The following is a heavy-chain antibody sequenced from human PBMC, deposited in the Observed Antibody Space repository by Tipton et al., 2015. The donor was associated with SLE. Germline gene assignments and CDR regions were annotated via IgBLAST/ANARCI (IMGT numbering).Heavy chain of an antibody. V-gene: IGHV4-39*01. CDR1: GGSISSSSYY. CDR2: IYYSGST. D-gene: IGHD6-13*01. Sequence: TLSLTCTVSGGSISSSSYYWGWIRQPPGKGLEWIGSIYYSGSTYYNPSLKSRVTISVDTSKNQFSLKLSSVTAADTAVYYCARQQGSSWYYYYYYGMDVWGQGTTVTVSS. J-gene: IGHJ6*02. CDR3: ARQQGSSWYYYYYYGMDV.